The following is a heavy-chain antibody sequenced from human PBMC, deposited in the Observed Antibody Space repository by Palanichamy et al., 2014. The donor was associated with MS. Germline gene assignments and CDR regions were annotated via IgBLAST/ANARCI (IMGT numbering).Heavy chain of an antibody. CDR1: GFTFSSYA. J-gene: IGHJ3*02. CDR3: ARSPSDPGAFDI. V-gene: IGHV3-30*04. CDR2: ISYDGSNK. Sequence: QVQLVESGGGVVQPGRSLRLSCAASGFTFSSYATHWVRQAPGKGLEWVAVISYDGSNKYYADSVKGRFTISRDNSKNTLFLQMNSLRAEDTAVYYCARSPSDPGAFDIWGQGTMVTVSS.